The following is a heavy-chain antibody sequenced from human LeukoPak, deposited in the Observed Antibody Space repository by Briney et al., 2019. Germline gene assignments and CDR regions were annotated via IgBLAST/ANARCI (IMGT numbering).Heavy chain of an antibody. J-gene: IGHJ4*02. CDR2: IIPILGIA. CDR3: AFTEQNIERWWGELGGTFDY. Sequence: GASVKVSCKASGYTFTRNDINWVRQAPGQGLEWMGRIIPILGIANYAQKFQGRVTITADKSTSTAYMELSSLRSEDTAVYYCAFTEQNIERWWGELGGTFDYWGQGTLVTVSS. D-gene: IGHD6-19*01. V-gene: IGHV1-69*04. CDR1: GYTFTRND.